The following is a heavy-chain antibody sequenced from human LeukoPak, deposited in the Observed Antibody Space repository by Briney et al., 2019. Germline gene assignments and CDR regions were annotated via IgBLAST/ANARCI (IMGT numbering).Heavy chain of an antibody. D-gene: IGHD3-10*01. CDR3: ATDRGLVVRGVIIHWFDP. Sequence: ASVKVSCKASGYTFTSYYMHWVRQAPGQGLEWMGIINPSGGSTSYAQKFQGRVTMTRDTSTSTVYMELSSLRSEDTAVYYCATDRGLVVRGVIIHWFDPWGQGTLVTVSS. CDR1: GYTFTSYY. V-gene: IGHV1-46*01. CDR2: INPSGGST. J-gene: IGHJ5*02.